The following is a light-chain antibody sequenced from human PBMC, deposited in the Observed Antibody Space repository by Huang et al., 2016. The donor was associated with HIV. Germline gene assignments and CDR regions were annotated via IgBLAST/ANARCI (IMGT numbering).Light chain of an antibody. Sequence: IQLTQSPSSLSASVGDRVTITCRASRDIKTYLAWFHQRPGSPPKFLIFAASFLESGVPSRFSGSGSGTEFTLTITGLQPEDFGTYYCQQVDSYPRTFGQGTNVDVK. J-gene: IGKJ1*01. CDR1: RDIKTY. CDR2: AAS. CDR3: QQVDSYPRT. V-gene: IGKV1-9*01.